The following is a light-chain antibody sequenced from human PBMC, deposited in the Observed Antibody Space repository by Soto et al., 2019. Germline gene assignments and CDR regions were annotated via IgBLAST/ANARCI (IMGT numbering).Light chain of an antibody. V-gene: IGLV2-23*01. J-gene: IGLJ1*01. CDR3: CSYAGSSTWV. CDR1: SSDVGSYNF. CDR2: EGS. Sequence: QSALTQPASVSGSPGQSSTISCTGTSSDVGSYNFVSWYQQHPGKTPKLMMYEGSKRPSGVSNRFSGFKSGNTASLTISGLQAEDEADYYCCSYAGSSTWVFGTGTKLTVL.